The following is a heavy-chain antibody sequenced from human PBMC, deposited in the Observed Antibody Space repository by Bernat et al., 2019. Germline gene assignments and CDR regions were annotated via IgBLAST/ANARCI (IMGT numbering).Heavy chain of an antibody. Sequence: QVQLVESGGGVVQPGTSLTLSCVASGFTFSNYGMHWVRQAPGKGLEWVAVIWYDSSNSYYADSVRGRFTISKDNSKNTLFLQMNSLRTEDTGVYYCAREGWSAMAAAGTGADYWGQGTLVSVSS. D-gene: IGHD6-25*01. CDR2: IWYDSSNS. CDR3: AREGWSAMAAAGTGADY. CDR1: GFTFSNYG. V-gene: IGHV3-33*01. J-gene: IGHJ4*02.